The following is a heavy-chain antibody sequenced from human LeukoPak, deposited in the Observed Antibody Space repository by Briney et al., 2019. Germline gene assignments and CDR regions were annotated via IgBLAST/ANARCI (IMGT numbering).Heavy chain of an antibody. J-gene: IGHJ3*02. CDR2: IIPIFGTA. V-gene: IGHV1-69*01. CDR1: GGTFSSYA. CDR3: ARDDKAPYNYGRNAFDI. D-gene: IGHD5-18*01. Sequence: SVKVSCKASGGTFSSYAISWVRQAPGQGLEWMGGIIPIFGTANYAQKFQGRVTITADESTSTAYMELSSLRSEDTAVYYCARDDKAPYNYGRNAFDIWGQGTMVTVSS.